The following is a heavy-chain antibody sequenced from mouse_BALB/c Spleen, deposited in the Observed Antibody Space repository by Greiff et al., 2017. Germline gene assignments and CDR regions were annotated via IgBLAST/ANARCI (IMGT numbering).Heavy chain of an antibody. V-gene: IGHV5-6-2*01. CDR2: INSNGGST. D-gene: IGHD2-3*01. J-gene: IGHJ2*01. CDR1: GFTFSSYY. Sequence: EVKVVESGGGLVKLGGSLKLSCAASGFTFSSYYMSWVRQTPEKRLELVAAINSNGGSTYYPDTVKGRFTISRDNAKNTLYLQMSSLKSEDTALYYSARHLGYWAMDDWGQGTTLTVSS. CDR3: ARHLGYWAMDD.